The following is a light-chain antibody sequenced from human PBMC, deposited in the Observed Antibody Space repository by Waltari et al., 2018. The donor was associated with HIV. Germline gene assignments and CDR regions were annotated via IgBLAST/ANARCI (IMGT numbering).Light chain of an antibody. CDR3: QQSET. J-gene: IGKJ1*01. V-gene: IGKV3-20*01. Sequence: ELVFTQSPVPLSLSPGARATLSCRASQSVSSSYLAWYQQKSGQAPRLLIYGASSRATGIPDRFSGSGSGTEFTLTIARLEPEDFAVYYCQQSETFGQGTRVEIK. CDR1: QSVSSSY. CDR2: GAS.